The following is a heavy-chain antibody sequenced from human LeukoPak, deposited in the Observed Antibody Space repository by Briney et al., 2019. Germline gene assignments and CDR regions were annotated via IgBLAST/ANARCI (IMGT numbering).Heavy chain of an antibody. D-gene: IGHD1-20*01. CDR2: IIPIFGTA. Sequence: PRASVKVSCKASGGTFSSYAISWVRQAPGQGLEWMGGIIPIFGTANYAQKFQGRVTITADESTSTAYMELSSLRSEDTAVYYCARAYNWNDRFDYWGQGTLVTVSS. J-gene: IGHJ4*02. V-gene: IGHV1-69*13. CDR1: GGTFSSYA. CDR3: ARAYNWNDRFDY.